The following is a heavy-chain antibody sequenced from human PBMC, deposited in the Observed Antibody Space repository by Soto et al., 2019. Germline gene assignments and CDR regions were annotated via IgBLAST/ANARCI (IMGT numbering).Heavy chain of an antibody. V-gene: IGHV4-34*01. CDR3: ASSGEYYDSSGTYDY. CDR2: INHSGST. Sequence: SETLSLTCAVYGGSFSGYYWSWIRQPPGKGLEWIGEINHSGSTNYNPSLKSRVTISVDTSKNQFSLKLSSVTAADTAVYYCASSGEYYDSSGTYDYWGQGTLVTVSS. CDR1: GGSFSGYY. D-gene: IGHD3-22*01. J-gene: IGHJ4*02.